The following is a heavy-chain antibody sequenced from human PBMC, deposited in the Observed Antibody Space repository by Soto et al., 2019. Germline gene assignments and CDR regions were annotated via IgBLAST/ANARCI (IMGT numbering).Heavy chain of an antibody. CDR2: IYYSGST. V-gene: IGHV4-59*01. D-gene: IGHD6-19*01. Sequence: TLSLTCTVSGGSISSYYWSWIRQPPGKGLEWIGYIYYSGSTNYNPSLKSRVTISVDTSKNQFSLKLSSVTAADTAVYYCARGDSSGWYHFDYWGQGTLVTVSS. CDR1: GGSISSYY. CDR3: ARGDSSGWYHFDY. J-gene: IGHJ4*02.